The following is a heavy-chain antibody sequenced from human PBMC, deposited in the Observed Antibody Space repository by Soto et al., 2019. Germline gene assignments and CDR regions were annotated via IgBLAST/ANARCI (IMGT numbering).Heavy chain of an antibody. Sequence: VQLVQCGAEVKKPGTSVKVYRKASGYDFCHYAVTWVRQAPGEGVVWMGWISPSNANSYSAQKFQDRVTMSTETSPNTAQIERRRLPSDGTAVDSCSRKGGNTGTSDYWGQGTLVTVAS. CDR1: GYDFCHYA. CDR3: SRKGGNTGTSDY. V-gene: IGHV1-18*01. J-gene: IGHJ4*02. CDR2: ISPSNANS. D-gene: IGHD1-7*01.